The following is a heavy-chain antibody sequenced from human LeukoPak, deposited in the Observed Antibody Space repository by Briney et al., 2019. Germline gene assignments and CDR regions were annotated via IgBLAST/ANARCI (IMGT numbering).Heavy chain of an antibody. CDR3: ARGKTCSGGSCYYPD. CDR1: GGSFSGYY. D-gene: IGHD2-15*01. V-gene: IGHV4-34*01. Sequence: SETLSLTCAVYGGSFSGYYWSWIRQPPGKGLEWIGEINHSGSTNYNPSLKSRVTISVDRSKNQFSLKLNSVTAADTAVYYCARGKTCSGGSCYYPDWGQGTLVTVSS. CDR2: INHSGST. J-gene: IGHJ4*02.